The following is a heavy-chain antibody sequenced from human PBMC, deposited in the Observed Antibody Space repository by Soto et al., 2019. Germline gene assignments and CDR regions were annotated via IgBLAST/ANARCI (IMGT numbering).Heavy chain of an antibody. CDR3: ASQELEPPPYFFES. V-gene: IGHV3-21*01. D-gene: IGHD1-1*01. J-gene: IGHJ4*02. Sequence: GGSLRLSCAASGFTFPGSSMNWVRQAPGKGLEWVASISSDSTYTHYADSVKGRFTISRDNAKNSLYLQMSSLRVEDTAVYYCASQELEPPPYFFESWGQGTLVTVSS. CDR1: GFTFPGSS. CDR2: ISSDSTYT.